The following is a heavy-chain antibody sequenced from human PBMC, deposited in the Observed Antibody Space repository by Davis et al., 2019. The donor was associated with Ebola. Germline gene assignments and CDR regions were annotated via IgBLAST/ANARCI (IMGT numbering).Heavy chain of an antibody. CDR3: AGYYDSSGSYYFDY. V-gene: IGHV4-4*02. D-gene: IGHD3-22*01. Sequence: PSETLSLTCAVSGGSISSSNWWSWVRQPPGKGLEWIGEIYHSGSTNYNPSLKSRVTISVDKSKNQFSLKLSSVTAADTAVYYCAGYYDSSGSYYFDYWGQGTLVTVSS. CDR1: GGSISSSNW. CDR2: IYHSGST. J-gene: IGHJ4*02.